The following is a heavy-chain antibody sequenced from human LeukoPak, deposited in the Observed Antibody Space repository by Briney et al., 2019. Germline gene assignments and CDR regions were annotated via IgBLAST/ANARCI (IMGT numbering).Heavy chain of an antibody. Sequence: SETLSLTCAVSGGSITGFFWPWIRQPAGEGLQYIGRIFSRGGANYNPSLQSRVAMSVDTSQNLFSLKLTSVTAADTAVYFCARVATPDVSSPLDFWGQGILVTVSS. V-gene: IGHV4-4*07. CDR1: GGSITGFF. J-gene: IGHJ4*02. CDR3: ARVATPDVSSPLDF. CDR2: IFSRGGA. D-gene: IGHD6-19*01.